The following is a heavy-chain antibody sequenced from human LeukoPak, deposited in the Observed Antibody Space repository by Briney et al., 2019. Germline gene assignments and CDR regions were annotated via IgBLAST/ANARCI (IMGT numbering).Heavy chain of an antibody. J-gene: IGHJ4*02. CDR1: GFTFSSYR. CDR3: ARDTNGSES. Sequence: PGGSLRLSCAASGFTFSSYRMSWVRQAPGKGLEWVANIKEDGSEKYYVDSVKGRFTISRDNAKDSLFLQMNSLRAEDTALYYCARDTNGSESWGQGTLVTVSS. V-gene: IGHV3-7*03. D-gene: IGHD2-8*01. CDR2: IKEDGSEK.